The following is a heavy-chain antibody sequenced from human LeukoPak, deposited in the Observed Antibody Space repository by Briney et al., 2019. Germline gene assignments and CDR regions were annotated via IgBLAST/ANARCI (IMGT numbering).Heavy chain of an antibody. V-gene: IGHV4-59*12. CDR2: IYYSGST. D-gene: IGHD6-13*01. CDR1: GGSISSYY. Sequence: SETLSLTCTVSGGSISSYYWSWIRQPPGKGLEWIGYIYYSGSTNYNPSLKSRVTISVDTSKNQFSLKLSSVTAAGTAVYYCARVSDEQQLTDAFDIWGQGTMVTVSS. J-gene: IGHJ3*02. CDR3: ARVSDEQQLTDAFDI.